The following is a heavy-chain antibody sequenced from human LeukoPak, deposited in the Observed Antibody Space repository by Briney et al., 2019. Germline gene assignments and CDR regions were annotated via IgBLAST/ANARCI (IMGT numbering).Heavy chain of an antibody. CDR2: ISYSGST. V-gene: IGHV4-59*01. J-gene: IGHJ4*02. CDR1: GGSISSYY. D-gene: IGHD5-12*01. Sequence: SETLSLPCTVSGGSISSYYWTWIRQSPGKGLEWIGYISYSGSTNYNPSLKSRVTISLDTSKNQFSLKVRSVTAADTAVYYCARGFDSKSTYFDYWGQGTLVTVSS. CDR3: ARGFDSKSTYFDY.